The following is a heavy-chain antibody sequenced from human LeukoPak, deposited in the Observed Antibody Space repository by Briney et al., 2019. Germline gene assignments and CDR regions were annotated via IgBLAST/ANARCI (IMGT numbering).Heavy chain of an antibody. D-gene: IGHD3-22*01. J-gene: IGHJ4*02. CDR2: ISNSGGAI. V-gene: IGHV3-11*01. CDR1: GFNFSDFY. Sequence: GGSLRLSCAASGFNFSDFYMGWIRQAPGEGLEWISSISNSGGAIYYSDSVKGRFTMSRDNAKNSLFLQVDSLRAEDTALYYCARVRSGYYFDYWGQGTLVTVSS. CDR3: ARVRSGYYFDY.